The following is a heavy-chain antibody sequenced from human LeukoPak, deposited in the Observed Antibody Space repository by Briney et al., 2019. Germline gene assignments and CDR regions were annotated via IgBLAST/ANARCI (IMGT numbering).Heavy chain of an antibody. J-gene: IGHJ4*02. Sequence: ASVKVSCKASGYTFTSYGISWVRQAPGQGLEWVGWISAYNGNTNYAQKLQGRVTMTTDTSTSTAYMELRSLRSDDTAVYYCALVDCSSTSCQQDFDYWGQGTLVTVSS. CDR2: ISAYNGNT. D-gene: IGHD2-2*01. CDR1: GYTFTSYG. CDR3: ALVDCSSTSCQQDFDY. V-gene: IGHV1-18*01.